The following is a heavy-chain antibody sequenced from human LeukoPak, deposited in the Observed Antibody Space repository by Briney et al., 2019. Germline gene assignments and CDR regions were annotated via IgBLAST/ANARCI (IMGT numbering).Heavy chain of an antibody. CDR2: IYTSGST. CDR1: GGSISSGSYY. Sequence: SETLSLTCTVSGGSISSGSYYWSWIRQPAGKGLAWIGRIYTSGSTNYDPSLKSRVTISVDTSKNQFSLKLSSVTAADTAVYYCARITIFGAYYFDYSGQGTLVTVSS. J-gene: IGHJ4*02. V-gene: IGHV4-61*02. CDR3: ARITIFGAYYFDY. D-gene: IGHD3-3*01.